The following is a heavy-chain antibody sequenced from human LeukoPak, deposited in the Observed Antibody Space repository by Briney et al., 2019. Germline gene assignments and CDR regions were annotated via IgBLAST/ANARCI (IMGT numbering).Heavy chain of an antibody. CDR3: ARDPEDSSSSGVDWFDP. CDR1: GYTFTGYC. V-gene: IGHV1-2*02. CDR2: INPNSGGT. Sequence: ASVKVSCKASGYTFTGYCMHWVRQAPGQGLEWMGWINPNSGGTNYAQKFQGRVTMTRDTSISTAYMELSRLRSDDTAVYYCARDPEDSSSSGVDWFDPWGQGTLVTVSS. D-gene: IGHD6-6*01. J-gene: IGHJ5*02.